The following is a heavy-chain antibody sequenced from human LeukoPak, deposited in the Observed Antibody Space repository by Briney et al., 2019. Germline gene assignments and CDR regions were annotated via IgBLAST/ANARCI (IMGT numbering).Heavy chain of an antibody. CDR3: ARAGEEDGYTNWFDP. J-gene: IGHJ5*02. D-gene: IGHD5-24*01. V-gene: IGHV3-43*01. CDR2: ISWDGGST. Sequence: GGSLRLSCAASGFTFDDYTMHWVRQAPGKGLEWVSLISWDGGSTYYADSVKGRFTISRDNAKNSLYLQMNSLRAEDTAVYYCARAGEEDGYTNWFDPWGQGTLVTVSS. CDR1: GFTFDDYT.